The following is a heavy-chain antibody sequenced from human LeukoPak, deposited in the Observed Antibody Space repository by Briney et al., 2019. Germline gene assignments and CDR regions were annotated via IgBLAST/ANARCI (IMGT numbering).Heavy chain of an antibody. Sequence: ASVKVSCKASGGTFSSYAISWVRQAPGQGFEWMGGIIPIFGTANYAQKFQGRVTITADESTSTAYMELSSLRSEDTAVYYCARGGQYQLLSGLQHWGQGTLVTVSS. CDR1: GGTFSSYA. CDR3: ARGGQYQLLSGLQH. J-gene: IGHJ1*01. V-gene: IGHV1-69*13. D-gene: IGHD2-2*01. CDR2: IIPIFGTA.